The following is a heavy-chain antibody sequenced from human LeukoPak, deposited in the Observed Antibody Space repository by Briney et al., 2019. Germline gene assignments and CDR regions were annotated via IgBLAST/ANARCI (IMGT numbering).Heavy chain of an antibody. CDR1: GFTFSSYS. V-gene: IGHV3-23*01. Sequence: GGSLRLSCAASGFTFSSYSMNWVRQAPGRGVEGVSAISGSASSTYYAGSVKCRFTIFRDNSKSTLYLQMHSLSADDTAVYYCAKDSKYCDGSGRPASFDYWGQGTLVTVSS. CDR2: ISGSASST. J-gene: IGHJ4*02. D-gene: IGHD3-10*01. CDR3: AKDSKYCDGSGRPASFDY.